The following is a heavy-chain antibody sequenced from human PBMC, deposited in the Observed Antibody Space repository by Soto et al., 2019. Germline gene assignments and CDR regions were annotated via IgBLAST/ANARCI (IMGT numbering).Heavy chain of an antibody. V-gene: IGHV1-2*04. J-gene: IGHJ4*02. D-gene: IGHD3-10*01. CDR3: ARDARGDEAPMDY. CDR1: GYTFTGYY. CDR2: INPNSGGT. Sequence: GASVKVSCKASGYTFTGYYMHWVRQAPGQGQEWIRKINPNSGGTNYAQKFQGWVTMTRDTSISTAYMELSRLRSDVTAVYYCARDARGDEAPMDYWGQGTLVTVSS.